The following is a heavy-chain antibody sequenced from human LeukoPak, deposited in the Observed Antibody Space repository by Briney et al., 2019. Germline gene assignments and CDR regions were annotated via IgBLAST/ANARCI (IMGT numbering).Heavy chain of an antibody. CDR2: INHSGST. V-gene: IGHV4-34*01. CDR1: GASISSYY. J-gene: IGHJ4*02. D-gene: IGHD1-14*01. Sequence: SETLSLTCTVSGASISSYYWRCIRQPPGKGLEWIGEINHSGSTNYNPSLKSLVTISVDTSKNQFSLKLSSVTAADTAVCYCAKGNTWPPGPPDPYWGQGTLVTVSS. CDR3: AKGNTWPPGPPDPY.